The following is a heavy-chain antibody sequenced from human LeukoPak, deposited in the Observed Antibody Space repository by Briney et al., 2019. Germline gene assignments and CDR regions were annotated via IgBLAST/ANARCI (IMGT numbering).Heavy chain of an antibody. D-gene: IGHD6-13*01. CDR1: GFTFSSYG. CDR3: AKDLTIAAAGTSLDY. J-gene: IGHJ4*02. Sequence: GGSLRLSCAASGFTFSSYGMHWVRQAPGKGLKGVAFIGYDGSNKYYADSVKGRFTISRDNSKNTLYLQMNSLRAEDTAVYYCAKDLTIAAAGTSLDYWGQGTLVTVSS. V-gene: IGHV3-30*02. CDR2: IGYDGSNK.